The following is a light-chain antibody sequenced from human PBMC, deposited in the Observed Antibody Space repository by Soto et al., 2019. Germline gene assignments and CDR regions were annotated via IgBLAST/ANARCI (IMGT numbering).Light chain of an antibody. CDR3: QQYNSYFT. V-gene: IGKV1-5*03. J-gene: IGKJ1*01. CDR1: QSISSW. CDR2: KAS. Sequence: DIPMTQSPSTLSASVGDRVTITCRASQSISSWLAWYQQKPGKAPKLLIYKASSIESGVPSRFSGSGSGTAFTLTISRLQPDDFETYHCQQYNSYFTFGQGTKVEIK.